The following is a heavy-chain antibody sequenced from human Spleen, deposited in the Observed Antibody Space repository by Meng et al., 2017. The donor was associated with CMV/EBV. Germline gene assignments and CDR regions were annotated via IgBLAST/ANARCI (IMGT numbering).Heavy chain of an antibody. CDR1: FSSYA. CDR3: ASREVVGRAGTGYYGMDV. V-gene: IGHV1-69*05. J-gene: IGHJ6*02. Sequence: FSSYAISWVRQAPGQGLEWMGGIIPIFGTANYAQKFQGRVTITTDESTSTAYMELSSLRSEDTAVYYCASREVVGRAGTGYYGMDVWGQGTTVTVSS. D-gene: IGHD2-15*01. CDR2: IIPIFGTA.